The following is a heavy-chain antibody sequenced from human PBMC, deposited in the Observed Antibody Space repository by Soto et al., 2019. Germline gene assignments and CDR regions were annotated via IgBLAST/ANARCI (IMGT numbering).Heavy chain of an antibody. CDR3: ASAILDYGDYYCDY. Sequence: SETLSLTCTVSGGSISSYYWIWIRQPAGKGLEWIGRIYISGSTNYKPSLESRVTMSVDKSKNQFSLKLRSVTAADTAVYYCASAILDYGDYYCDYWGQGTLVTVSS. J-gene: IGHJ4*02. CDR2: IYISGST. D-gene: IGHD4-17*01. V-gene: IGHV4-4*07. CDR1: GGSISSYY.